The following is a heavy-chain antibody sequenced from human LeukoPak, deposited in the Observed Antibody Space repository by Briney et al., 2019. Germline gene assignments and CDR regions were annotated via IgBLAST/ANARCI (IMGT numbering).Heavy chain of an antibody. CDR2: IKGDGSST. CDR1: GFTFSSYW. V-gene: IGHV3-74*01. Sequence: GGSLRLSCAASGFTFSSYWMHWVRHTPGKGLVWVSRIKGDGSSTSYADSVKGRFTISRDNAKNTLYLQMNSLRAEDTAVYYCAREVSGALSYWGQGTLVTVSS. J-gene: IGHJ4*02. CDR3: AREVSGALSY. D-gene: IGHD3-16*02.